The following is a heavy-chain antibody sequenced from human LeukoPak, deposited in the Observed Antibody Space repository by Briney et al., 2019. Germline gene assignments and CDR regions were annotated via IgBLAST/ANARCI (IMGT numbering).Heavy chain of an antibody. CDR1: GISYEDFI. CDR3: ARVYGDSPMGMDV. D-gene: IGHD4-17*01. J-gene: IGHJ6*02. V-gene: IGHV3-43*01. Sequence: GGSLRLSCEGSGISYEDFIMHWVRQAPGKGLEWVSLISGDGNTTYYADSVKGRFTISRDNSKNSLYLQMNSLRAEDTAVYYCARVYGDSPMGMDVWGQGTTDTVSS. CDR2: ISGDGNTT.